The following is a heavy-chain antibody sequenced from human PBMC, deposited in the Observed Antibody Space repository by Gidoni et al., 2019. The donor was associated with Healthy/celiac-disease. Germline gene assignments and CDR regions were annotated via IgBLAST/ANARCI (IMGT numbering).Heavy chain of an antibody. CDR3: ARARYDSSGYLFDY. CDR1: GFTFSSYS. V-gene: IGHV3-21*06. D-gene: IGHD3-22*01. CDR2: ISSSSSYI. J-gene: IGHJ4*02. Sequence: EVQLVASGGGVVKPGGSLRLSCAASGFTFSSYSMNWVRQAPGRGLEWVSSISSSSSYIYYADSVKGRFTISRDNAKNSLYLQMNSLRAEDTAVYYDARARYDSSGYLFDYWGQGTLGTVSS.